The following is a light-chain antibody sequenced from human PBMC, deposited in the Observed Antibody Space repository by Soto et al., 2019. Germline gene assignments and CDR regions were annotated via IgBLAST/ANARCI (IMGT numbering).Light chain of an antibody. J-gene: IGKJ4*01. V-gene: IGKV3-15*01. CDR3: QQYNNWPPELT. Sequence: EIVMTQSPATLSVYPGERATLSCRASQSVSSNLAWYQQKPGQAPRLLIYGASTRATGIPARFSGSGSGTEFTLTISSLQSEDFAVYYCQQYNNWPPELTFGGGTKVEIK. CDR2: GAS. CDR1: QSVSSN.